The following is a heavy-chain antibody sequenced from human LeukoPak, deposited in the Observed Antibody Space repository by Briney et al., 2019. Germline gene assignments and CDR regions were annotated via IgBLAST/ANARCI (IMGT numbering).Heavy chain of an antibody. CDR3: AKSAAAGHFDY. J-gene: IGHJ4*02. Sequence: GGSLRLSCAASGFTFSSYSMNWVRQAPGKGLEWVAVISYDGSNKYYADSVKGRFTISRDNSKNTLYLQMNSLRAEDTAVYYCAKSAAAGHFDYWGQGTLVTVSS. V-gene: IGHV3-30*18. CDR1: GFTFSSYS. CDR2: ISYDGSNK. D-gene: IGHD6-13*01.